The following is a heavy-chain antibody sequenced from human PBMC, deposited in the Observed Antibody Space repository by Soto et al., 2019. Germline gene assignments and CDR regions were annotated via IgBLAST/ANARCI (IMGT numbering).Heavy chain of an antibody. CDR1: GGSNIRDGYY. V-gene: IGHV4-31*03. Sequence: SETLSLTCPVSGGSNIRDGYYWSWLRQHPGKGLEWIAYISYSGRSYSNPSLKSRVTISADTSKNQFSLRLTSVTAADTAVYFCARATPAGSADFWGQGTLVT. CDR2: ISYSGRS. D-gene: IGHD2-2*01. CDR3: ARATPAGSADF. J-gene: IGHJ4*02.